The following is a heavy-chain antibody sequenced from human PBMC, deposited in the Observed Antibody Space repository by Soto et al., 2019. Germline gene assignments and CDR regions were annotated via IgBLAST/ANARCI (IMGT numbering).Heavy chain of an antibody. CDR2: INPNSGGT. Sequence: ASVKVSCKASGYTFTGYYMHWVRQAPGQGLEWMGWINPNSGGTNYAQKFQGSVTMTRDTSISTAYMELSRLRSDDTAVYYCASGTSYYDFWSGHAEAYFDYWGQGTLVTVSS. D-gene: IGHD3-3*01. CDR1: GYTFTGYY. V-gene: IGHV1-2*02. J-gene: IGHJ4*02. CDR3: ASGTSYYDFWSGHAEAYFDY.